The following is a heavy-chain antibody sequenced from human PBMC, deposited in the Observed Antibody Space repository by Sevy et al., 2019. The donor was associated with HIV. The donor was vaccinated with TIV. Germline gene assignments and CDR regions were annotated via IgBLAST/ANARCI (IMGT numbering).Heavy chain of an antibody. CDR2: ISWNSAFI. Sequence: SLKISCAVYGFSFDDYAMHWVRQVPGKGLEWVAGISWNSAFIGYADSVKGRYTISRDNAKNSQYLQINSLIPEDTALYYCVKDGGSGSGPSAEYFHHWGQGTLVTVSS. D-gene: IGHD6-19*01. J-gene: IGHJ1*01. CDR1: GFSFDDYA. CDR3: VKDGGSGSGPSAEYFHH. V-gene: IGHV3-9*01.